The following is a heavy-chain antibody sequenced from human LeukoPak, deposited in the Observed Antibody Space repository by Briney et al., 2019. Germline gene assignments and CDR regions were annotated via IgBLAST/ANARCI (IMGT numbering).Heavy chain of an antibody. CDR1: AFTFSSHP. J-gene: IGHJ4*02. CDR3: ARISLAPSDNFDS. Sequence: GGSLRLSCAASAFTFSSHPMGWVRLTPGKGLEWVSSICSSIGCTYYADSVRGRFAISRDDSKNTLYLQMNSLRAEDTAVYYCARISLAPSDNFDSWGQGTLVTVSS. CDR2: ICSSIGCT. V-gene: IGHV3-23*01. D-gene: IGHD1-1*01.